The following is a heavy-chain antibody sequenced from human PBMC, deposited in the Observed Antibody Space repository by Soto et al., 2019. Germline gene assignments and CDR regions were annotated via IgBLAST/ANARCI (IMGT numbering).Heavy chain of an antibody. CDR1: GFSLTTRGMT. V-gene: IGHV2-5*01. CDR2: ST. Sequence: QITLKESGPTLVQPTQTLTLTCTVSGFSLTTRGMTLGWIRQPPGRAPEWLALSTQYSPSLQSRLTFTKDTSKNQVVLTMTNMDPVDTATYYCTLRQDTSRGPIYWGQGIMVTVSS. J-gene: IGHJ4*02. D-gene: IGHD6-13*01. CDR3: TLRQDTSRGPIY.